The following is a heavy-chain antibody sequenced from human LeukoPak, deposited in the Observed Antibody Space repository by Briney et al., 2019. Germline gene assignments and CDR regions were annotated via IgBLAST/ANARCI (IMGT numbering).Heavy chain of an antibody. D-gene: IGHD4-17*01. J-gene: IGHJ5*02. CDR1: GGTFSSYA. CDR3: AGSMTTGTEPVDP. V-gene: IGHV1-69*04. Sequence: ASVKVSCKASGGTFSSYAISWVRKAAGQGLEWMGRIIPILGIANYAQKFQGRVTITADKSTSTAYMELSSLRSEDTAVYYCAGSMTTGTEPVDPWGQGTLVTVSS. CDR2: IIPILGIA.